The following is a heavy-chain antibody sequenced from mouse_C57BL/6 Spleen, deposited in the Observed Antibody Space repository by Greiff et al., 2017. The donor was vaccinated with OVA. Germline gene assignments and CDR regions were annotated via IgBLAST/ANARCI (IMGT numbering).Heavy chain of an antibody. V-gene: IGHV1-82*01. CDR2: IYPGGGDT. J-gene: IGHJ3*01. CDR1: GYAFSSSW. D-gene: IGHD2-4*01. Sequence: QVQLQQSGPELVKPGASVKISCKASGYAFSSSWMNWVKQRPGQGLEWIGRIYPGGGDTNYNGKFKGKATLTADKSSSTAYMQLSSLTSEDSAVYFCVYYDYDEWFAYWGQGTLVTVSA. CDR3: VYYDYDEWFAY.